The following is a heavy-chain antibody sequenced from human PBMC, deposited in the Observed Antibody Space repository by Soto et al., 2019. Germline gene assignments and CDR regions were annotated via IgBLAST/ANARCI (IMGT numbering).Heavy chain of an antibody. V-gene: IGHV5-10-1*01. CDR3: ASHNFFCGGDSNSSGMDV. Sequence: PVESVTISCQVSGYMFNKYWINWVLQVPGGGLEWMGRIDPSDSYTKYNPSFQGLVTISADKSTSTAFLQWSSLRASDTAVYYCASHNFFCGGDSNSSGMDVWGQGTTVTVSS. D-gene: IGHD2-21*02. CDR2: IDPSDSYT. CDR1: GYMFNKYW. J-gene: IGHJ6*01.